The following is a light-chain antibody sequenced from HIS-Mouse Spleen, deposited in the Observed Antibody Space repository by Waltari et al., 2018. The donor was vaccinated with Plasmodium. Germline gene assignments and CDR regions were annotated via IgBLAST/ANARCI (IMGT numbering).Light chain of an antibody. CDR2: EVS. V-gene: IGLV2-8*01. J-gene: IGLJ3*02. CDR3: SSYAGSNNLV. Sequence: QSALTQPPSASGSPGQSVTISCTGPRRAVGVYTYVSWYQQHPGKAPKLMIYEVSKRPSGVPDRFSGSKSGNTASLTVSGLQAEDEADYYCSSYAGSNNLVFGGGTKLTVL. CDR1: RRAVGVYTY.